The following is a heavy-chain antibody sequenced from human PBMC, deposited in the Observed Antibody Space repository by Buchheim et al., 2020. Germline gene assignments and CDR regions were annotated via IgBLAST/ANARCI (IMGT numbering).Heavy chain of an antibody. CDR2: VSYSGTT. CDR1: GGSISGYY. V-gene: IGHV4-59*01. CDR3: ARVRASGWYFFDF. J-gene: IGHJ4*02. Sequence: QVQLQESGPRLVKPSETLSLTCTVSGGSISGYYWSWIRQPPEKGLEWIGYVSYSGTTVYEPSLERRVPISVDTPTKQFSLKLTSATAADTAVYYCARVRASGWYFFDFWGQGTL. D-gene: IGHD6-19*01.